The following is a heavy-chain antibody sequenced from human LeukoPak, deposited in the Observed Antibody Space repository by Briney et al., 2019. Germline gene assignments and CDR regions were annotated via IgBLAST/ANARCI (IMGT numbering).Heavy chain of an antibody. CDR1: GGSISGYY. V-gene: IGHV4-4*07. Sequence: SETLSLTCTVSGGSISGYYWSWIRQPAGKGLEWIGRIYSSGTTNYNPSLKSRVTLSVDTSKNQFSLKMSSVTAADTAVYYCTRGSIAYYYMDVWGKGTTVTISS. D-gene: IGHD3-22*01. CDR2: IYSSGTT. CDR3: TRGSIAYYYMDV. J-gene: IGHJ6*03.